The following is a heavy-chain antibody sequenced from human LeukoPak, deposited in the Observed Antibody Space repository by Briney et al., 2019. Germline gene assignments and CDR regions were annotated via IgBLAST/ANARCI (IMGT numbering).Heavy chain of an antibody. CDR2: IQPDGSEQ. CDR1: GFTLSSYE. V-gene: IGHV3-7*01. D-gene: IGHD3-16*01. CDR3: ASQSYARFDP. Sequence: GGSLRLSCIVSGFTLSSYEMSWIRQAPGKGLEWVGNIQPDGSEQYPVDSVKGRFTISRDNARNSLFLQMNSLRVEDTAVYYCASQSYARFDPWGQGTLVTVSS. J-gene: IGHJ5*02.